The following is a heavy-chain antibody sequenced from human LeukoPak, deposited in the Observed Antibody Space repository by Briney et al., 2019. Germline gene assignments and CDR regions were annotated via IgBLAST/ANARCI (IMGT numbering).Heavy chain of an antibody. J-gene: IGHJ4*02. CDR1: GYTFTSYW. CDR3: ARGGPNHGFDY. Sequence: ASVKVSCKASGYTFTSYWMHWVRQAPGQELEWMGWVITNNGDTKYAHKYQGRVTMTRDTSINTVYMELSMVTSDDTAMYYCARGGPNHGFDYWGQGILVTVSS. D-gene: IGHD1-14*01. V-gene: IGHV1-2*07. CDR2: VITNNGDT.